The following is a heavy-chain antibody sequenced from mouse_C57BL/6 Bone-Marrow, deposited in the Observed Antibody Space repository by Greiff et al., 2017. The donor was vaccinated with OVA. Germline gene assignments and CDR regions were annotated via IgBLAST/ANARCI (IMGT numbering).Heavy chain of an antibody. J-gene: IGHJ4*01. Sequence: QVQLQQPGAELVKPGASVKLSCKASGYTFTSYWMQWVKQRPGQGLEWIGEIDPSDSYTNYNQKFKGKATLTVDTSSSTAYMQLSSLKSEDSAVDYGARDAMDYWGQGTSVTVSS. CDR2: IDPSDSYT. CDR3: ARDAMDY. V-gene: IGHV1-50*01. CDR1: GYTFTSYW.